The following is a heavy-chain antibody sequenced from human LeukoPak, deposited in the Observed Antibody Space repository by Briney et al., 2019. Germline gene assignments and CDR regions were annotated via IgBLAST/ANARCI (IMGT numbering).Heavy chain of an antibody. D-gene: IGHD2-2*02. CDR2: ISYDGSNK. Sequence: GGSLRLSCAASGFTFSSYGMHWVRQAPGKGLEWVAVISYDGSNKYYADSVKGRFTISRDNSKNTLYLQMNSLRAEDTAVYYCAKISRYCSSTSCYTYYYYYGMDVWGQGTTDTVSS. CDR3: AKISRYCSSTSCYTYYYYYGMDV. CDR1: GFTFSSYG. V-gene: IGHV3-30*18. J-gene: IGHJ6*02.